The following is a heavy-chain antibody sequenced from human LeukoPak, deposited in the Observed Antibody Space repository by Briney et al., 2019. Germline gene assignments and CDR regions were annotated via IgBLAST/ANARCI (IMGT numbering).Heavy chain of an antibody. V-gene: IGHV4-61*08. CDR3: AGHHPRNTVDF. CDR1: GGSISSGGYS. Sequence: KPSETLSLTCAVSGGSISSGGYSWSWIRQPPGKGLEWIAYISDIGSINYNPSLKSRVTISLDTSKNQFSLKLSSVTAADTAVYYCAGHHPRNTVDFWGQGTLVTVSS. CDR2: ISDIGSI. D-gene: IGHD2/OR15-2a*01. J-gene: IGHJ4*02.